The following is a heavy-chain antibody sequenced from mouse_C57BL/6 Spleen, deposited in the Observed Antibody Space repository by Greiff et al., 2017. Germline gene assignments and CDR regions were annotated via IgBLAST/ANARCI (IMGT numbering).Heavy chain of an antibody. D-gene: IGHD1-1*01. CDR1: GYTFTSYW. V-gene: IGHV1-72*01. CDR2: IDPNSGGT. J-gene: IGHJ1*03. Sequence: QVQLKQPGAELVKPGASVKLSCKASGYTFTSYWMHWVKQRPGRGLEWIGRIDPNSGGTKYNEKFKSKATLTVDKPSSTAYMQLSSLTSEDSAVYYYARVCYGSSLWYFDVWGTGTTVTVSS. CDR3: ARVCYGSSLWYFDV.